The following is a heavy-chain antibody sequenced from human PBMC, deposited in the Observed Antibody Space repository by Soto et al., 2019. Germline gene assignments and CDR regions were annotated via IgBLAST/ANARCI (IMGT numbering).Heavy chain of an antibody. Sequence: SETLSLTCAVYGGSFHGYYWSWIRQPPGKGLEWIAEITHSGSVNFTPTFKSRVSILLATSQHHMPLQLSSVSAADTAMYYCAKGPQTGYYDSGTFYSSVPWGQGTLVTVSS. V-gene: IGHV4-34*01. J-gene: IGHJ5*02. CDR1: GGSFHGYY. D-gene: IGHD3-10*01. CDR2: ITHSGSV. CDR3: AKGPQTGYYDSGTFYSSVP.